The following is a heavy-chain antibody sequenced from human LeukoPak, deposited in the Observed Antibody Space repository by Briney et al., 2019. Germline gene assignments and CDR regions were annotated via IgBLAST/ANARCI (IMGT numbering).Heavy chain of an antibody. Sequence: SETLSLTCTVSGGSISSGDYYWSWISQPPGKGLEWIGYIYYSGTTYYNPSLKSRVTISVDTSKNQFSLKLNSVTAADTAVYYCARKRYDDPYFFDYWGQGTLVTVSS. D-gene: IGHD3-16*01. V-gene: IGHV4-30-4*01. CDR3: ARKRYDDPYFFDY. CDR2: IYYSGTT. CDR1: GGSISSGDYY. J-gene: IGHJ4*02.